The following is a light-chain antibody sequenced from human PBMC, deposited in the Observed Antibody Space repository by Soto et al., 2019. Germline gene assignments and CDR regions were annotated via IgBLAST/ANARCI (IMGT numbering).Light chain of an antibody. CDR2: GAS. V-gene: IGKV3-15*01. Sequence: EIEMTQSPATLSVSPEGRATLSCRASQSISDTLAWYQQKPGQAPRLLIYGASKRATGFPARFSGSGSGTDFTLTISSLQSEDFAVYYCQQYNNWPWTFGQGTKVDI. CDR3: QQYNNWPWT. J-gene: IGKJ1*01. CDR1: QSISDT.